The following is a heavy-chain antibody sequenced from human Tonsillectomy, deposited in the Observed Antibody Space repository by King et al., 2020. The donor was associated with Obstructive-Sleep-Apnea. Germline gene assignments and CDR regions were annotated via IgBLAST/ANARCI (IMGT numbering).Heavy chain of an antibody. D-gene: IGHD5-18*01. V-gene: IGHV4-34*01. J-gene: IGHJ4*02. CDR3: ATDTAMLN. CDR2: INYSGTT. CDR1: GGAFSGYY. Sequence: VQLQQWGAGVLKPSETLSLTCAVYGGAFSGYYWSWIRQPPGKGLEWIGEINYSGTTNYNPSLKIRVTISVDTSKNQFSLKLNSVTAADTAVYYCATDTAMLNWGQGTLVTVSA.